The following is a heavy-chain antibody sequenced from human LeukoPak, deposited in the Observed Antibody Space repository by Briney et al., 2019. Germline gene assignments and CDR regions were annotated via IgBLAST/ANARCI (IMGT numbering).Heavy chain of an antibody. D-gene: IGHD3-22*01. CDR2: ISGSGGST. CDR3: AREVGSITMIVVVITGPYGMDV. CDR1: GFTFSSYA. J-gene: IGHJ6*02. V-gene: IGHV3-23*01. Sequence: PGGSLRLSCAASGFTFSSYAMSWVRQAPGKGLEWVSAISGSGGSTYYADSVKGRFTISRDNSKNTLYLQMNSLRAEDTAVYYCAREVGSITMIVVVITGPYGMDVWGQGTTVTVSS.